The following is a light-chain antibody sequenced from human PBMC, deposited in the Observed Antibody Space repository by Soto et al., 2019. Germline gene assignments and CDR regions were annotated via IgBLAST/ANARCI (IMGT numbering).Light chain of an antibody. V-gene: IGKV3-11*01. CDR1: QSVSRY. CDR3: QQRRNLIT. J-gene: IGKJ5*01. CDR2: DTS. Sequence: EIGLKQSPCTVSVNPGERATLSCRASQSVSRYLAWYQQKPGQAPRLLIYDTSYRATGIPARFSGSGSGTDFTLTISRLEPEDFAVYYCQQRRNLITFGQGTRLEI.